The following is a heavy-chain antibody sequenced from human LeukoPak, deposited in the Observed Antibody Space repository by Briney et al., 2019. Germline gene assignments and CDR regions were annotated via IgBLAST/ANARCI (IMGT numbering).Heavy chain of an antibody. CDR2: ISGSGGST. CDR3: AKKYSSSWYYFDY. V-gene: IGHV3-23*01. D-gene: IGHD6-13*01. Sequence: PGGSLRLSCAASGFTFSSSAMSWVRQAPGKGLEWVSAISGSGGSTYYADSVKGRFTISRDNSKNTLYLQMNSLRAEDTAVYYCAKKYSSSWYYFDYWGQGTLVTVSS. J-gene: IGHJ4*02. CDR1: GFTFSSSA.